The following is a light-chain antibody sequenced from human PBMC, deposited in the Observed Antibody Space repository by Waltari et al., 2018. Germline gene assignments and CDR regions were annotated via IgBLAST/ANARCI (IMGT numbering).Light chain of an antibody. CDR2: AAS. J-gene: IGKJ1*01. CDR3: LQDYNYPHT. V-gene: IGKV1-6*01. CDR1: QGIRND. Sequence: AIQMTQSPSSLSASVGDRITITCRASQGIRNDLGRYQQKPGKAPNLLIYAASSLQSGVPSRFSGSGSGTDFTLTISSLQPEDFATYYCLQDYNYPHTFGQGTKVEIK.